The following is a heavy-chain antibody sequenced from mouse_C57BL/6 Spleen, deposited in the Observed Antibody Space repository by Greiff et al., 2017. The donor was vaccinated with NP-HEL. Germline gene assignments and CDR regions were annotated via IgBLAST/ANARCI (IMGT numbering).Heavy chain of an antibody. CDR1: GFTFSDYY. CDR3: AIQSYDYAMDY. D-gene: IGHD2-3*01. Sequence: EVMLVESGGGLVQPGGSLKLSCAASGFTFSDYYMYWVRQTPEKRLEWVAYISNGGGSTYYPDTVKGRFTISRDNAKNTLYLQMSRLKSEDTAMYYCAIQSYDYAMDYWGQGTSVTVSS. CDR2: ISNGGGST. J-gene: IGHJ4*01. V-gene: IGHV5-12*01.